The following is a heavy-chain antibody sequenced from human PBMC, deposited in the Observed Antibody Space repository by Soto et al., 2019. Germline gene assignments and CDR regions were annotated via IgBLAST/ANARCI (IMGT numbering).Heavy chain of an antibody. D-gene: IGHD3-3*01. CDR2: IYYSGST. J-gene: IGHJ4*02. V-gene: IGHV4-31*03. CDR3: AIIPYDCWSGYYFDY. CDR1: GGSISSGGYY. Sequence: QVQLQESGPGLVKPSQTLSLTCTVSGGSISSGGYYWSWIRQHPGKGLEWIGYIYYSGSTYYNPSLKSRVTISVETSKNQLSLKLISVTAADTAVYYCAIIPYDCWSGYYFDYWGQGTLVTVSS.